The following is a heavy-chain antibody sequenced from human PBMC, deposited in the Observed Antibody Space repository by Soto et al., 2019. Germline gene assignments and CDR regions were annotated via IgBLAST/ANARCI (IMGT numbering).Heavy chain of an antibody. CDR1: GYKVTSYL. V-gene: IGHV5-51*01. Sequence: CXKISCRASGYKVTSYLIAWVLQMPGKGLEWMGIIFPSDSDTRYSPSFQCQVTISADRSTSTVFLQWASLKASDTAVYFCARKDKSGYFNWFDPWGQGTLVTVSS. CDR3: ARKDKSGYFNWFDP. D-gene: IGHD3-22*01. J-gene: IGHJ5*02. CDR2: IFPSDSDT.